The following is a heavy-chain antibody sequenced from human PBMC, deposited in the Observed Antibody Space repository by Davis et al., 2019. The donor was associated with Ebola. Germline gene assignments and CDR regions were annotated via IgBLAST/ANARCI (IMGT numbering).Heavy chain of an antibody. J-gene: IGHJ6*02. CDR1: GFTFSTYG. CDR3: AREGGRTYYDFWSGYYYYYGMDV. V-gene: IGHV3-7*03. CDR2: IKQDGSEK. D-gene: IGHD3-3*01. Sequence: GESLKIPCAASGFTFSTYGMHWVRQAPGKGLEWVANIKQDGSEKYYVDSVKGRFTISRDNAKNSLYLQMNSLRAEDTAVYYCAREGGRTYYDFWSGYYYYYGMDVWGQGTMVTVSS.